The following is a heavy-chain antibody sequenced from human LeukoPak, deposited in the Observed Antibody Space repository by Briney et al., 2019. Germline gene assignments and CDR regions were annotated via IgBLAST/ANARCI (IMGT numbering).Heavy chain of an antibody. Sequence: SETLSLTCTVSGGSISSYYWSWFRQPPGKGPEWIGSIYYSGSTNYNPSLKSRVTMSVDTSKNQFPLKLSSVTAADTAVYYCARANYFDYWGQGTLVTVSS. CDR1: GGSISSYY. CDR3: ARANYFDY. J-gene: IGHJ4*02. V-gene: IGHV4-59*01. CDR2: IYYSGST.